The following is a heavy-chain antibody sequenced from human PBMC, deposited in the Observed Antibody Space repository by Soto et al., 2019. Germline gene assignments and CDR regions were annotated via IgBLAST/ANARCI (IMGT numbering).Heavy chain of an antibody. V-gene: IGHV1-69*01. CDR2: IIPIFGTA. D-gene: IGHD5-12*01. CDR1: GGTFSSYA. Sequence: QVQLVQSGAEVKKPGSSVKVSCKASGGTFSSYAISWVRQAPGQGLEWMGGIIPIFGTANYAQKFQGRVTTTADESTSTAYMELSSPRSEDKAVYYCASAELVTTMCIRYGLDYWGQGTLVTVSS. CDR3: ASAELVTTMCIRYGLDY. J-gene: IGHJ4*02.